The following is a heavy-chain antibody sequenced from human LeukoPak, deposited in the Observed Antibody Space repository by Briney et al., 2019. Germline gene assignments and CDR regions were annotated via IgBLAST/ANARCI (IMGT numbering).Heavy chain of an antibody. CDR1: GFTFHNYA. CDR3: AREGLVGNNWYYLDY. J-gene: IGHJ4*02. Sequence: PGRSLRLSCAASGFTFHNYAMAWVRQAPGKGLEWVSGISGSGYSTYYADSVKGRFTISRDVSKNTLYMQMNSLRAEDTALYYCAREGLVGNNWYYLDYWGQGTLVTVSS. D-gene: IGHD1-1*01. CDR2: ISGSGYST. V-gene: IGHV3-23*01.